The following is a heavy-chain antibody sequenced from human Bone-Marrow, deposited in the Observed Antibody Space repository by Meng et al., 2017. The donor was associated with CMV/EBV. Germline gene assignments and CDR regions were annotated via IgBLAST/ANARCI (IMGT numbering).Heavy chain of an antibody. Sequence: ASVKVSCKASEYTFTGYYMHWVRQAPGQGLEWMGWINPNSGGTNYAQKFQDRVTMTRDTSISTAYMELSRLRSDDTAVYYCARGTTSSLRALGYWGQGTLVTVSS. D-gene: IGHD2-2*01. CDR2: INPNSGGT. V-gene: IGHV1-2*02. CDR1: EYTFTGYY. CDR3: ARGTTSSLRALGY. J-gene: IGHJ4*02.